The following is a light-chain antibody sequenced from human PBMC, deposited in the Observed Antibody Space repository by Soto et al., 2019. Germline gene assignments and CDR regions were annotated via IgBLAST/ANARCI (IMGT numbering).Light chain of an antibody. CDR1: QSVNNN. V-gene: IGKV3-15*01. CDR2: GAS. Sequence: EIVMTQSPATLSVSPGERVTLSCRASQSVNNNLAWYQQKPGQAPRLLIYGASTRAAGIPASFSGSASGTEFTLTISSLEPEDFAVYYCQQRSIWPLTFGGGTKVDIK. J-gene: IGKJ4*01. CDR3: QQRSIWPLT.